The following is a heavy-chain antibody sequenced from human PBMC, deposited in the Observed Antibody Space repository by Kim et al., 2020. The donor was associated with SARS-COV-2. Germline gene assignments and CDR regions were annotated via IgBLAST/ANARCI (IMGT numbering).Heavy chain of an antibody. CDR2: IYYSGST. CDR3: ARALAIGAIVVVPAAMVLDP. V-gene: IGHV4-31*03. J-gene: IGHJ5*02. D-gene: IGHD2-2*01. CDR1: GGSISSGGYY. Sequence: SETLSLTCTVAGGSISSGGYYWSWIRQHPGKGLEWIGYIYYSGSTYYNPSLKSRVTISVDTSKNQFSLKLSSVTAADTAVYYCARALAIGAIVVVPAAMVLDPWGQGTLVTVSS.